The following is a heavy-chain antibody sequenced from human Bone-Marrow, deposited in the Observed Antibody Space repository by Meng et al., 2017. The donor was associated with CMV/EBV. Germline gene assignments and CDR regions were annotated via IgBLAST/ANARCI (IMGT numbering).Heavy chain of an antibody. D-gene: IGHD2-15*01. J-gene: IGHJ6*02. CDR3: ARGLAAPYYYYYGMDV. CDR2: IIPIFGTA. CDR1: GTFISYA. V-gene: IGHV1-69*05. Sequence: GTFISYALSWVRRPPGQGLEWMGGIIPIFGTANYAQKFQGRVTITTDESTSTAYMELSSLRFEDTAVYYCARGLAAPYYYYYGMDVWGQGTTVTVSS.